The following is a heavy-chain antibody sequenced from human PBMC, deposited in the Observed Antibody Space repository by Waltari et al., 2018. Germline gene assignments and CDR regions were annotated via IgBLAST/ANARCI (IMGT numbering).Heavy chain of an antibody. V-gene: IGHV4-34*01. CDR2: INDSGST. Sequence: QVQLQQWGAGLLKASETLSLTCAVYGGSLSGYYWSWIRQPPGKRLEWIGEINDSGSTNYNPSLKSRVTISVDTSKNQFSLKVWSVTAADTAVYYCARPQDYFYGSGSRHFGMDVWGQGTTVTVSS. CDR3: ARPQDYFYGSGSRHFGMDV. CDR1: GGSLSGYY. D-gene: IGHD3-10*01. J-gene: IGHJ6*02.